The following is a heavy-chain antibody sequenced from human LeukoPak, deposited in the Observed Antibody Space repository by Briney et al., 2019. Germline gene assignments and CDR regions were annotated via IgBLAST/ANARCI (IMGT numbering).Heavy chain of an antibody. Sequence: TGGSLRLSCAASGFTFSSYEMNWVRQAPGKGLEWVSYISSSGSTIYYADSVKGRFTISRDNAKNSLYLQMNSLRAEDTAVYYCASRARTYYYGSGRVKDYFDYWGQGTLVTVS. CDR3: ASRARTYYYGSGRVKDYFDY. D-gene: IGHD3-10*01. CDR1: GFTFSSYE. CDR2: ISSSGSTI. V-gene: IGHV3-48*03. J-gene: IGHJ4*02.